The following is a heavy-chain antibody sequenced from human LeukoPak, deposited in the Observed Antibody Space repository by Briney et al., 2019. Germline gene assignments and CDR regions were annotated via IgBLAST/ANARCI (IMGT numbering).Heavy chain of an antibody. CDR1: GYSFTSYW. CDR2: FYPGDSDT. CDR3: ARGVYSYGLDY. D-gene: IGHD5-18*01. J-gene: IGHJ4*02. Sequence: GESLKISCKGSGYSFTSYWIGWVRQMPGKGLEWMGIFYPGDSDTRYSPSFQGQVTISADKSITTAYLQWSSLKASGTAMYYCARGVYSYGLDYWGQGTLVTVSS. V-gene: IGHV5-51*01.